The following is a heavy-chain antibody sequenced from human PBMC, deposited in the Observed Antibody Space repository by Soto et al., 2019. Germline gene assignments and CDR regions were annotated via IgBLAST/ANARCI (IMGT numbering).Heavy chain of an antibody. CDR1: GFTFSNYD. V-gene: IGHV3-13*01. Sequence: EVQLVESGGGLVQPGGSLRLSCAASGFTFSNYDVHWVRQATGKGLEWVSTIDTAGETYYSGSVKGRFTISRENAKNSLYLQINSLRAGDTAVYYSARGGEGAAVDYGDCVSWNFAIWGRGTPVTVSS. J-gene: IGHJ2*01. CDR3: ARGGEGAAVDYGDCVSWNFAI. CDR2: IDTAGET. D-gene: IGHD4-17*01.